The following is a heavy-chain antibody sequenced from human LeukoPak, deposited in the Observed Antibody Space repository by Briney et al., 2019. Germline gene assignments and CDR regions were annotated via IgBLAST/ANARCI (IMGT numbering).Heavy chain of an antibody. CDR1: GESFSGYF. Sequence: SETLSLTSAVYGESFSGYFWNWIRQPPGKGLEWIGEINHSGSTSNHNPSLKSRVTMSVDTSKNQFSLKLSSVTAADTAVYYCARKSGYARDYWGQGNLVTVSS. D-gene: IGHD5-12*01. V-gene: IGHV4-34*01. CDR3: ARKSGYARDY. J-gene: IGHJ4*02. CDR2: INHSGSTS.